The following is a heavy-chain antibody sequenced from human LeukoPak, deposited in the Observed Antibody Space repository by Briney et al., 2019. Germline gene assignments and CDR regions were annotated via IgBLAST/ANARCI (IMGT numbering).Heavy chain of an antibody. V-gene: IGHV4-34*01. D-gene: IGHD1-26*01. CDR3: ARGYVTRGRGYFDY. CDR1: GGSFSGYY. Sequence: SETLSLTCAVYGGSFSGYYWSWIRQPPGKGLEWIGEIDHSGSTNYSPSLKSRVTISVDTSKNQFSLKLSSVTAADTAVYYCARGYVTRGRGYFDYWGQGTLVTVSS. CDR2: IDHSGST. J-gene: IGHJ4*02.